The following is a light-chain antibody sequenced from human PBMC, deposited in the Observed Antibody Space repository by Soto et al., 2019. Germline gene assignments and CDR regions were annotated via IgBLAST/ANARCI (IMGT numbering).Light chain of an antibody. J-gene: IGKJ1*01. CDR1: QNLVYSDGNVY. CDR2: DVS. Sequence: DVMMTQSPLSLPVTLGQPTSLSCRSSQNLVYSDGNVYLNWFHQRPGQSPRRLIYDVSQRDSGVPERFSGSGSGTDFTLTISRVEAEDVGVYYCMQGTHWPWTFGQGTKVEIK. CDR3: MQGTHWPWT. V-gene: IGKV2-30*01.